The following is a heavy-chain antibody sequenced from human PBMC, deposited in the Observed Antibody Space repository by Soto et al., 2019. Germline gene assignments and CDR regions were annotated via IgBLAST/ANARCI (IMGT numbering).Heavy chain of an antibody. D-gene: IGHD3-9*01. J-gene: IGHJ4*02. V-gene: IGHV3-23*01. Sequence: GVLRLSCAASGFTFSSYAMNWIRQAPGKGLEWVSGISGSGYRTYYADSVKGRFTISRDNSKNTLYLQMNSLRAEDTAVYYCAKEAAYDILTGYYNVIDCWGQGTPVTVSS. CDR1: GFTFSSYA. CDR2: ISGSGYRT. CDR3: AKEAAYDILTGYYNVIDC.